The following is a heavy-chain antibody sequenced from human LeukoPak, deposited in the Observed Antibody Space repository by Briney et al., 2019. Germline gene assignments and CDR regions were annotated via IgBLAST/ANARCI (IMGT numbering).Heavy chain of an antibody. Sequence: GASVKVSCKASGYTLTSYYMHWVRQAPGQGLEWMGIINPSGGSTSYAQKFQGRVTMTRDTSTSTVYMELSSLRSEDTAVYYCARDGYYDFWSGYPFDYWGQGTLVTVSS. V-gene: IGHV1-46*01. CDR2: INPSGGST. J-gene: IGHJ4*02. CDR1: GYTLTSYY. CDR3: ARDGYYDFWSGYPFDY. D-gene: IGHD3-3*01.